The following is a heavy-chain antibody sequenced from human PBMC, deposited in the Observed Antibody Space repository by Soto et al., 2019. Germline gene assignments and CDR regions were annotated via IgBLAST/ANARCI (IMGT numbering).Heavy chain of an antibody. CDR3: ARASEQLVDWGYYFDY. Sequence: SETLSLTCTVSGGSISSYYWSWIRQPPGKGLEWIGYIYYSGSTNYNPSLKSRVTISVDTSKNQFSLKLSSVTAADTAVYYCARASEQLVDWGYYFDYWGQGTLVTVSS. D-gene: IGHD6-6*01. CDR2: IYYSGST. CDR1: GGSISSYY. J-gene: IGHJ4*02. V-gene: IGHV4-59*01.